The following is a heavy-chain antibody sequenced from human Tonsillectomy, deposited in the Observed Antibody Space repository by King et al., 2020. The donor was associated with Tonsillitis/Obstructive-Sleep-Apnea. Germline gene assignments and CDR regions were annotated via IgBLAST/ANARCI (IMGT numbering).Heavy chain of an antibody. J-gene: IGHJ6*01. CDR3: AGNNSVLDV. V-gene: IGHV1-69*17. CDR2: IIPICNIS. CDR1: GGTFSSYG. Sequence: QLVQSGGEVKKPGSSVKVSCKASGGTFSSYGINWVRQAPGQGLEWMGGIIPICNISNYAQKFEGRVTITADKSMSTAYMELSSLRSEDTAVYYCAGNNSVLDVGGEGTTLTVS. D-gene: IGHD4-23*01.